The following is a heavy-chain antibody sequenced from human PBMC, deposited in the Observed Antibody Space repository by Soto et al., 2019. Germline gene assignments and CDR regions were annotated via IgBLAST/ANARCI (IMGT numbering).Heavy chain of an antibody. J-gene: IGHJ4*02. CDR3: ARSVGAALSDY. CDR2: INVGNGNT. D-gene: IGHD1-26*01. Sequence: QVQLVQSGAEVKKPEASVKVSCEASGYTFTSYAIHWVRQAPGQRLEWMGWINVGNGNTKYSQKFQGRVTITRDTSASTAYMELSSLRSEDTAVYYCARSVGAALSDYWGQGTLVTVSS. CDR1: GYTFTSYA. V-gene: IGHV1-3*01.